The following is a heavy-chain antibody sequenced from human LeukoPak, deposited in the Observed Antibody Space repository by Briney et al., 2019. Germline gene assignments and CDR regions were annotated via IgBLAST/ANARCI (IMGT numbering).Heavy chain of an antibody. Sequence: PSETLSLTCTVSGGSISSYYWGWIRQPPGKGLEWIGSIYYSGSTYYNPSLKSRVTISVDTSKNQFSLKLSSVTAADTAVYYCARLSSVVVAATAYNWFDPWGQGTLVTVSS. D-gene: IGHD2-15*01. CDR2: IYYSGST. CDR3: ARLSSVVVAATAYNWFDP. J-gene: IGHJ5*02. V-gene: IGHV4-39*01. CDR1: GGSISSYY.